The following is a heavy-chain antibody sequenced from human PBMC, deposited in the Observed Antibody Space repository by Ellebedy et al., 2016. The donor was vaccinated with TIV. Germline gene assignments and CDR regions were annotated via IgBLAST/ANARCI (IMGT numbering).Heavy chain of an antibody. D-gene: IGHD5/OR15-5a*01. CDR1: GYSFTSHA. CDR3: ARQSSTSGANDY. V-gene: IGHV1-3*01. J-gene: IGHJ4*02. CDR2: INAGNGDT. Sequence: AASVKVSCKASGYSFTSHAIHWVRQAPGQRLEWMGWINAGNGDTKYSQTFQGRVTITRDTAANTAYMDLGSLTSEDTAVYYCARQSSTSGANDYWGQGTMVTVSS.